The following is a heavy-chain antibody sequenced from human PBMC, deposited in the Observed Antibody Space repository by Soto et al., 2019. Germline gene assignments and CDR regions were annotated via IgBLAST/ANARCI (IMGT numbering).Heavy chain of an antibody. V-gene: IGHV3-15*01. Sequence: PGGSLRLSCAASGFTFSNAWMSWVRQAPGKGLEWVGRIKSKTDGGTTDYAAPVKGRFTISRDDSKNTLYLQMNSLKTEDTAVYYCKTDLGYYHMGYWGQGTLVTVSS. J-gene: IGHJ4*02. CDR3: KTDLGYYHMGY. CDR1: GFTFSNAW. D-gene: IGHD3-3*02. CDR2: IKSKTDGGTT.